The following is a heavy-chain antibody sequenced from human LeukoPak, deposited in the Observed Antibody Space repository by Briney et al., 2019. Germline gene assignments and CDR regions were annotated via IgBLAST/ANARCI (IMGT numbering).Heavy chain of an antibody. CDR1: GGSISSYY. V-gene: IGHV4-39*07. CDR2: IYYSGST. CDR3: ARGGGSSSVVYNWFDP. D-gene: IGHD6-6*01. J-gene: IGHJ5*02. Sequence: SETLSLTCTVSGGSISSYYWSWIRQPPGKGLEWIGSIYYSGSTYYNPSLKSRVTISVDTSKNQFSLKLSSVTAADTAVYYCARGGGSSSVVYNWFDPWGQGTLVTVSS.